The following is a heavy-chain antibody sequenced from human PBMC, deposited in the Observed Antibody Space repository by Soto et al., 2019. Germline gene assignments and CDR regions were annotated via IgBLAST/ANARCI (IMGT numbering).Heavy chain of an antibody. J-gene: IGHJ4*02. V-gene: IGHV1-8*01. CDR2: MNPNTGNS. D-gene: IGHD1-1*01. CDR1: GYTFTSYD. Sequence: QVQLVQSGAEVRKPGASVKVSCEASGYTFTSYDIYWVRQATGQGVEWMGWMNPNTGNSGCAQKFQGRDTMTSDTSKSTAHMEVSSLRSEDPAVYYCARRAETNGLNGFAADNYYLDFWGQGTLVTVSS. CDR3: ARRAETNGLNGFAADNYYLDF.